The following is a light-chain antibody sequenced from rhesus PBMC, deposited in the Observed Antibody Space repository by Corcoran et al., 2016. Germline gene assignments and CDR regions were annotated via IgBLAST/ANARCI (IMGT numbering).Light chain of an antibody. J-gene: IGLJ1*01. CDR2: NVN. V-gene: IGLV7-76*01. Sequence: QAIVTQEPSMTVSPGGTITLTCGSTTGAVTSANHPNWFQQKPGQVPRGLIDNVNITPSWTPVRFSGSLVGGKAVLTLSGRQSEGEADYYCHRFFNGIHVFGSGTRLSVL. CDR3: HRFFNGIHV. CDR1: TGAVTSANH.